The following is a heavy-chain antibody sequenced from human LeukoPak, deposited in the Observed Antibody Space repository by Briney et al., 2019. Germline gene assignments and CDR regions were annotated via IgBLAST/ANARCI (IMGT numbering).Heavy chain of an antibody. Sequence: GGSLRLSCAASGFTFSSYEMNWVRQAPGKGLEWVSYISSSGSTIYYADSVKGRFTISRDNAKNSLYLQMNSLRAEDTAVYYCARDRRRFLEWLFLDYWGQGTLVTVSS. D-gene: IGHD3-3*01. CDR1: GFTFSSYE. CDR2: ISSSGSTI. J-gene: IGHJ4*02. V-gene: IGHV3-48*03. CDR3: ARDRRRFLEWLFLDY.